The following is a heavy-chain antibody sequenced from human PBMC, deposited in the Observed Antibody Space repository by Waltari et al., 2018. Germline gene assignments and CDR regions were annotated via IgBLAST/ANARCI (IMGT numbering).Heavy chain of an antibody. Sequence: EVQVVESGGGLEQPGWSLRLSCTTSGFTFADYDMTWVRQAPGKGLGWVGFIRSKAYGGTTEYAASVKGRFTISRDDSKSIAYLQMNSLKAEDTAVYYCTRKVDIFDYWGQGTLVTVSS. CDR1: GFTFADYD. J-gene: IGHJ4*02. D-gene: IGHD1-26*01. CDR3: TRKVDIFDY. CDR2: IRSKAYGGTT. V-gene: IGHV3-49*04.